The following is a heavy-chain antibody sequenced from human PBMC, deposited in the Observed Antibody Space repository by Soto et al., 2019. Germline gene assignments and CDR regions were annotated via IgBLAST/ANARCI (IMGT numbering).Heavy chain of an antibody. V-gene: IGHV3-73*01. J-gene: IGHJ4*02. CDR3: TTTMGRGVPAY. Sequence: EVQLVESGGGLVQPGGSLKLSCAASGFTFSGSAMHWVRQASGKGLEWVGRIRSKANSYATAYAASVKGRFTISRDDSKNTAYLQMNSLKTEDTAVYYCTTTMGRGVPAYWGQGTLVTVSS. D-gene: IGHD3-10*01. CDR1: GFTFSGSA. CDR2: IRSKANSYAT.